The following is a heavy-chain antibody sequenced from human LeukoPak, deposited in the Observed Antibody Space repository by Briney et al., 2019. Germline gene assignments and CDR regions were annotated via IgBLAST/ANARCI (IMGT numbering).Heavy chain of an antibody. D-gene: IGHD3-9*01. Sequence: GGSLRLSCAASGFTFSSYGMHWVRQAPGKGLEWVAFIRYDGSNKHYADSVKGRFTISRDNSKNTLYLQMNSLRAEDTAVYYCAKDSRDDILTGYPHDAFEIWGQGTMVTVSS. V-gene: IGHV3-30*02. CDR3: AKDSRDDILTGYPHDAFEI. J-gene: IGHJ3*02. CDR1: GFTFSSYG. CDR2: IRYDGSNK.